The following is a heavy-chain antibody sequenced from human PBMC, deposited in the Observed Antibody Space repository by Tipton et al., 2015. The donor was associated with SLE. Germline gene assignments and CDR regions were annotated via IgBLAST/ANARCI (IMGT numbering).Heavy chain of an antibody. Sequence: TLSLTCTLSGDSISSYHWSWIRQPPGRGLDWIGYLHYGGSTDYNPSLKSRVTISVDRTKNQVSLKLSSVTAADTALYYCARHGMAVNGTAYLHSWGQGALVTVSS. J-gene: IGHJ4*02. CDR2: LHYGGST. D-gene: IGHD1-14*01. V-gene: IGHV4-59*08. CDR1: GDSISSYH. CDR3: ARHGMAVNGTAYLHS.